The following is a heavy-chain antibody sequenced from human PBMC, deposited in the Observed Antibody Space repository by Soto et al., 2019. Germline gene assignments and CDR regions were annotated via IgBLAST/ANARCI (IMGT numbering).Heavy chain of an antibody. V-gene: IGHV1-69*02. J-gene: IGHJ6*02. CDR1: GGTFSSYT. D-gene: IGHD2-21*02. CDR2: IIPILGIA. CDR3: ASEYCGGDCYSAARYGMDV. Sequence: SVKVSCKASGGTFSSYTISWVRQAPGQGLEWMGRIIPILGIANYAQKFQGRVTITADKSTSTAYMELSSLRSEDTAVYYCASEYCGGDCYSAARYGMDVWGQGTTVTVSS.